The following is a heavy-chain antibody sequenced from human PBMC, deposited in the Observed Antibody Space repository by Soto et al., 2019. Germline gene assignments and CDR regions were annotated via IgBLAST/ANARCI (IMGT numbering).Heavy chain of an antibody. D-gene: IGHD2-15*01. CDR3: ARADIVVVVAATAFNNWFDP. V-gene: IGHV4-34*01. J-gene: IGHJ5*02. CDR2: INHSGST. Sequence: SETLFLTCAVYGGSFSGYFWSWVRQPPGKGLEWIGEINHSGSTNYNPSLKSRVTISVDTSKNQFSLKLSSVTAADTAVYYCARADIVVVVAATAFNNWFDPWGQGTLVTVSS. CDR1: GGSFSGYF.